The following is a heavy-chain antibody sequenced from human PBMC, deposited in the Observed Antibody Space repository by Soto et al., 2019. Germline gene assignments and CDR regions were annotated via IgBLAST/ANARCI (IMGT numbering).Heavy chain of an antibody. J-gene: IGHJ4*02. CDR2: ISGIGGST. CDR1: GFTFTYYA. D-gene: IGHD6-13*01. CDR3: ARGSSGYISSWYYFAY. Sequence: EVQLLESGGGLVQPGGSLRLSCAASGFTFTYYALSWVRQAPGKGLEWVATISGIGGSTYLADSVKGRLSISRDNSKNTVSLLMNSLRAEDTAVYFCARGSSGYISSWYYFAYWGRGTLVTVSS. V-gene: IGHV3-23*01.